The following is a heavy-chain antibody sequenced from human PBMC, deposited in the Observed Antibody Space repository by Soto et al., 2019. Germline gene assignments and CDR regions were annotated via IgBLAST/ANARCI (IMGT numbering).Heavy chain of an antibody. CDR2: IYPGDSDT. CDR3: ARGYCSSTSCYRIRFDP. D-gene: IGHD2-2*02. CDR1: GYSFTTYW. Sequence: GESLKISCKGSGYSFTTYWIGWVRQMPGKGLEGMVIIYPGDSDTRYSPSFQGQVTISADKSISTAYLQWSSLKASDTAMYYYARGYCSSTSCYRIRFDPWGQGTLVTVSS. V-gene: IGHV5-51*01. J-gene: IGHJ5*02.